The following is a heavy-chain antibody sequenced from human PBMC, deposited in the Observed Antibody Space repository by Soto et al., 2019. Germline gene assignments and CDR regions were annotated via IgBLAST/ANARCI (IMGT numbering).Heavy chain of an antibody. CDR2: ISAYNGNT. CDR1: GYTFTSYG. J-gene: IGHJ5*02. CDR3: ARDLYYFWRGYLRGYNWLDP. D-gene: IGHD3-3*01. Sequence: SVLGSSCASGYTFTSYGISWVRQAPGQGREWMGWISAYNGNTNYAQKLQGRVTMTTDRSTSTAYMELRSLRSDDTAVYYCARDLYYFWRGYLRGYNWLDPWGQGTLVTVSS. V-gene: IGHV1-18*01.